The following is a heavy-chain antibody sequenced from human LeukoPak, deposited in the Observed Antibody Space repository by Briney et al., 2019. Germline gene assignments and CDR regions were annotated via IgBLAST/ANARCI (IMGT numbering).Heavy chain of an antibody. Sequence: GGSLRLSCAASGFTFSTYSMNWVRQAPGKGLEWVSSISSSSSYIYYTDSVKGRFTISRDNAKNSLYLQMNSLRAEDTAVYYCAKYKGQYGDYAVFDYWGQGTLVTVSS. CDR2: ISSSSSYI. J-gene: IGHJ4*02. D-gene: IGHD4-17*01. CDR1: GFTFSTYS. CDR3: AKYKGQYGDYAVFDY. V-gene: IGHV3-21*01.